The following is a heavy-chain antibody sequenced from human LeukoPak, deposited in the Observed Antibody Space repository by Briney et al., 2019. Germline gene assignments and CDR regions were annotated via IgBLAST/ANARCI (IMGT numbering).Heavy chain of an antibody. J-gene: IGHJ6*02. V-gene: IGHV4-59*01. Sequence: TSETLSLTCTVSGASISSYYWSWIRQPPGKGLEWIGYIDYSGSTNYTPSLKSRVTISVDTSKNQFSLKLSSVTAADTALYYCAREAWVSGDSKYRYYGIDVWGQGTTVTVSS. CDR2: IDYSGST. CDR1: GASISSYY. CDR3: AREAWVSGDSKYRYYGIDV. D-gene: IGHD4-17*01.